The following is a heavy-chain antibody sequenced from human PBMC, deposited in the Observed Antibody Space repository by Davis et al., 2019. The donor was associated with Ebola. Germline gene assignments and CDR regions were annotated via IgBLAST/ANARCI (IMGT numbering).Heavy chain of an antibody. CDR1: GFTFSSYA. Sequence: PGGSLRLSCAASGFTFSSYAMHWVRQAPGKGLEWVAVISYDGSNKYYADSVKGRFTISRDNSKNTLYLQMNSLRAEDTAVYYCARDRYILEIDYWGQGTLVTVSS. J-gene: IGHJ4*02. D-gene: IGHD3-9*01. V-gene: IGHV3-30*04. CDR2: ISYDGSNK. CDR3: ARDRYILEIDY.